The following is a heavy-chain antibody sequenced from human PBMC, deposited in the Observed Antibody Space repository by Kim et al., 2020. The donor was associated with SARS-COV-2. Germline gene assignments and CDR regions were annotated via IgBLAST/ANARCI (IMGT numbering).Heavy chain of an antibody. Sequence: SETLSLTCTVSGSSISSGGYYWSWIRQHPGKGLEWIGYIYYSGSTYYNPSLKSRVTISVDTSKNQFSLKLSSVTAADTAVYYCAGIAAAGPHYYYYGMDVWGQGTTVTVSS. J-gene: IGHJ6*02. CDR3: AGIAAAGPHYYYYGMDV. D-gene: IGHD6-13*01. V-gene: IGHV4-31*03. CDR1: GSSISSGGYY. CDR2: IYYSGST.